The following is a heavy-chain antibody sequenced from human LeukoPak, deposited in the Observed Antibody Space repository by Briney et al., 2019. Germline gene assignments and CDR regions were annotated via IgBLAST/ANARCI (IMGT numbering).Heavy chain of an antibody. V-gene: IGHV3-15*01. CDR2: IKSKGDGETT. Sequence: PGGSLRLSCAASGFTFTHAWMTWVRQAPGKGLEWVGRIKSKGDGETTDYAEPVKGRFSMSRDDSAATMYLQMYGLEAEDTAVYYCTTDRGLTMIRGVLVDWGQGALVTVSS. D-gene: IGHD3-10*01. CDR1: GFTFTHAW. J-gene: IGHJ4*02. CDR3: TTDRGLTMIRGVLVD.